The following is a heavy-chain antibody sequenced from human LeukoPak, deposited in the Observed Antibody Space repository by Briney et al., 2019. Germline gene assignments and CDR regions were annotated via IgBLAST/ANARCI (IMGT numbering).Heavy chain of an antibody. CDR2: ISYDGSNK. CDR1: GFTFSSYA. J-gene: IGHJ4*02. V-gene: IGHV3-30*01. CDR3: ASYSH. D-gene: IGHD2-15*01. Sequence: PGGSLRLSCAAPGFTFSSYAMHWVRQAPGKGLEWVAVISYDGSNKYYADSVKGRFTISRDDSKNTLYLQMNSLRAEDTAVYYCASYSHWGQGTLVTVSS.